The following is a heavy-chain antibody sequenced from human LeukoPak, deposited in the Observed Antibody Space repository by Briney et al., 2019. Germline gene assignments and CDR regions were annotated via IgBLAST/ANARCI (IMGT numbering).Heavy chain of an antibody. Sequence: GSLRLSCAASRFTFTRYWMSWVRQAPGKGLEWVANIKQDGSEKYYVDSVKGRFTISRDNAKNSLYLQMNSLRAEDTAVYYCATSIEAAGTDWGRGTLVIVSS. CDR3: ATSIEAAGTD. J-gene: IGHJ4*02. CDR1: RFTFTRYW. CDR2: IKQDGSEK. D-gene: IGHD6-13*01. V-gene: IGHV3-7*03.